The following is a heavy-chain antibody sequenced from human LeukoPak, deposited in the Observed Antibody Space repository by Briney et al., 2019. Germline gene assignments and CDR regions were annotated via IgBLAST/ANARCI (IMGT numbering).Heavy chain of an antibody. Sequence: SQTLSLTCTVSGGSISSGGYYWSWIRQHPGKGLEWIGYIYYSGSTYYNPSLKSRVTISVDTSENQFSLKLSSVTAADTAVYYCARRRRFLEWLHTPDYYYYGMDVWGQGTTVTVSS. CDR2: IYYSGST. V-gene: IGHV4-31*03. CDR1: GGSISSGGYY. D-gene: IGHD3-3*01. CDR3: ARRRRFLEWLHTPDYYYYGMDV. J-gene: IGHJ6*02.